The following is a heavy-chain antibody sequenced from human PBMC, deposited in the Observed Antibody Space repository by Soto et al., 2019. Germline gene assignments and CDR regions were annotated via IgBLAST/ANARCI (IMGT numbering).Heavy chain of an antibody. CDR2: IYYSGST. Sequence: QVQLQESGPGLVKPSETLSLTCTVSGGSISSYYWSWIRQPPGKGLEWIGYIYYSGSTNYNPSLKSRVTISVDTSKNQFSLKLSSVTAADTAVYYCARDASYYDILTGAFDIWGQGTMVTVSS. D-gene: IGHD3-9*01. J-gene: IGHJ3*02. V-gene: IGHV4-59*01. CDR1: GGSISSYY. CDR3: ARDASYYDILTGAFDI.